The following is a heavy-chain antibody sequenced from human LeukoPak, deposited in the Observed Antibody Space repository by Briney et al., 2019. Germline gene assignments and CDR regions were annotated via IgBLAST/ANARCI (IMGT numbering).Heavy chain of an antibody. V-gene: IGHV3-23*01. CDR1: GFTFSSYA. CDR2: TSGSGGYT. D-gene: IGHD2-2*02. CDR3: AKGTYCSSTSCYIRHYYMDV. J-gene: IGHJ6*03. Sequence: PGGSLRLSCAASGFTFSSYAMSWVRQAPGKGLEWVSGTSGSGGYTYYADSVKGRFTISRDNSKNTLYLQMNSLRAEDTAVYYCAKGTYCSSTSCYIRHYYMDVWGKGTTVTVSS.